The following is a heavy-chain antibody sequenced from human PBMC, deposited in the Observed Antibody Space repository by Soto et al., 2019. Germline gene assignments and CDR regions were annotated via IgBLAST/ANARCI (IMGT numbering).Heavy chain of an antibody. D-gene: IGHD4-17*01. CDR2: INPNSGGT. CDR3: ARDLCGDYGSDAFYI. J-gene: IGHJ3*02. V-gene: IGHV1-2*02. CDR1: GYTFTGYY. Sequence: QVQLVQSGAEVEKPGASVKVSCKASGYTFTGYYMHWVRQAPGQGLEWMGWINPNSGGTNYSQMFQGRVTMTSDTSISPAYMELSRLRSDDTGVYYCARDLCGDYGSDAFYILGQGTMVTVSS.